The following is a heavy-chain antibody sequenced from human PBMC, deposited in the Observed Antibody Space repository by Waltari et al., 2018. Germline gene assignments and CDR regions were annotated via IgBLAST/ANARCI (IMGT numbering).Heavy chain of an antibody. CDR2: ISGSGGST. V-gene: IGHV3-23*04. CDR3: TTDPRWKVTTGY. D-gene: IGHD4-17*01. J-gene: IGHJ4*02. Sequence: EVQLVESGGGLVQPGGSLRLSCAASGFPFSSYAMSWVRQAPGKGLEWFSAISGSGGSTYYADSVKGRFTISRDNSKNTLYLQMNSLRAEDTAVYYCTTDPRWKVTTGYWGQGTLVTVSS. CDR1: GFPFSSYA.